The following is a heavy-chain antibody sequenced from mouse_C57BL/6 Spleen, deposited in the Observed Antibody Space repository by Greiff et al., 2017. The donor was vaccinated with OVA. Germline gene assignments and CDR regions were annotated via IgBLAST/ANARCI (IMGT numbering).Heavy chain of an antibody. J-gene: IGHJ1*03. CDR2: IYPRDGST. CDR3: ARVPVVATWRYFDV. CDR1: GYTFTSYD. V-gene: IGHV1-85*01. Sequence: VKLVESGPELVKPGASVKLSCKASGYTFTSYDINWVKQRPGQGLEWIGWIYPRDGSTKYNEKFKGKATLTVDTSSSTAYMELHSLTSEDSAVYFCARVPVVATWRYFDVWGTGTTVTVSS. D-gene: IGHD1-1*01.